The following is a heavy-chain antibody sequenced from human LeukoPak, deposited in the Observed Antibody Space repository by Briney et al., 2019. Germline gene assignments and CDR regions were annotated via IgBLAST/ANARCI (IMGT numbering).Heavy chain of an antibody. J-gene: IGHJ4*02. D-gene: IGHD3-22*01. CDR2: IYASGTT. Sequence: SETLSLTCTVSGGSINNYYWSWIRQPPGKGLEWIGYIYASGTTNSNPSLKSRVTISADTSKNQFSLKLSSVTAADTAVYYSARRDSSGLFDSWGQGTLVTFSS. CDR1: GGSINNYY. V-gene: IGHV4-4*09. CDR3: ARRDSSGLFDS.